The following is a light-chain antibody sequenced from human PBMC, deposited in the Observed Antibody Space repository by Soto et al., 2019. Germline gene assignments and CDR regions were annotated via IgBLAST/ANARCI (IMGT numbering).Light chain of an antibody. CDR2: GAS. V-gene: IGKV3-20*01. CDR3: QHYGSSLIT. J-gene: IGKJ5*01. Sequence: EIVLTQSPGTLSLSPGERATLSCRASQSVDSSFLAWYQQKPGQAPRLLIFGASSRATGIPDRFSGSGSGADFTLTISRLEPEDFAVYYCQHYGSSLITFGQGTRLEIK. CDR1: QSVDSSF.